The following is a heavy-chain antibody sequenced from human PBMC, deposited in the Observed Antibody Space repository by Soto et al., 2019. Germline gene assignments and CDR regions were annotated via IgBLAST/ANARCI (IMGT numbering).Heavy chain of an antibody. Sequence: GGSLRLSCSASGFTFSSYAMHWVRQAPGKGLEYVSAISSNGGSTYYADSVKGRFTISRDNSKNTLYLQMSSLRAEDTAVYYCVKDRNYDFWSGYYTRYYYYYGMDVWGQGTTVTVSS. CDR1: GFTFSSYA. J-gene: IGHJ6*02. D-gene: IGHD3-3*01. V-gene: IGHV3-64D*08. CDR3: VKDRNYDFWSGYYTRYYYYYGMDV. CDR2: ISSNGGST.